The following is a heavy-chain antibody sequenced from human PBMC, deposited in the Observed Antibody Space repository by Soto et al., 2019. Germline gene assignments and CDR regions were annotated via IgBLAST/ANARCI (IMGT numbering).Heavy chain of an antibody. V-gene: IGHV3-48*03. J-gene: IGHJ5*02. CDR3: ARGGDDFWSGYNWFDP. D-gene: IGHD3-3*01. CDR1: GFTFSSYE. Sequence: GASLRLSCAASGFTFSSYEMNWVRQAPGKGLEWVSYISSSGSTIYYADSVKGRFTISRDNAKNSLYLQMNSLRAEDTAVYYCARGGDDFWSGYNWFDPWGQGTLVTVSS. CDR2: ISSSGSTI.